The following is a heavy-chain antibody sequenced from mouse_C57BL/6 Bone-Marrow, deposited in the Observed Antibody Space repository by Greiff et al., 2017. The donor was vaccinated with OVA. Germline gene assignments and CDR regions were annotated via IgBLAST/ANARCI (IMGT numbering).Heavy chain of an antibody. CDR1: GYTFTSYW. D-gene: IGHD2-4*01. J-gene: IGHJ3*01. CDR3: AWGDYDAWFAY. CDR2: IYPGSGST. V-gene: IGHV1-55*01. Sequence: QVHVKQPGAELVKPGASVKMSCTASGYTFTSYWITWVNQRPGQGLEWIGDIYPGSGSTNYNEKFKSKATLTVDTSSSTAYMQLSSLTSEDSAVDYCAWGDYDAWFAYWGQGTLVTVSA.